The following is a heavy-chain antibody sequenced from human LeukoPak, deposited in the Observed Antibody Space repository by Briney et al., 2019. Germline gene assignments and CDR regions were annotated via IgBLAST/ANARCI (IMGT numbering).Heavy chain of an antibody. CDR1: GFTFGDYA. D-gene: IGHD2-8*01. J-gene: IGHJ4*02. CDR3: ARANCVNGVCYHFDY. V-gene: IGHV3-49*04. Sequence: GGSLRLSCTASGFTFGDYAMSWVRQAPGKGLEWVGFIRKKGFGGTTEYAASVKGRFTISRDDFNSVAYLQMNSLKTEDTAVYYCARANCVNGVCYHFDYWGQGTLVTVSS. CDR2: IRKKGFGGTT.